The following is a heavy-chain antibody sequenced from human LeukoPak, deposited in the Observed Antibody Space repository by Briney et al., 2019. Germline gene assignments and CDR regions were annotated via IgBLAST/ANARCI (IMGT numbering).Heavy chain of an antibody. CDR1: GGSISSSSYY. V-gene: IGHV4-39*01. CDR2: IYYSGST. D-gene: IGHD5-18*01. J-gene: IGHJ4*02. CDR3: ARQAQLWLLAGWFDY. Sequence: PSETLSLTCTVSGGSISSSSYYWGWIRQPPGKGLEWIGSIYYSGSTYYNPSLKSRVTISVDTSKNQFSLKLSSVTAADTAVYYCARQAQLWLLAGWFDYWGQGTLVTVSS.